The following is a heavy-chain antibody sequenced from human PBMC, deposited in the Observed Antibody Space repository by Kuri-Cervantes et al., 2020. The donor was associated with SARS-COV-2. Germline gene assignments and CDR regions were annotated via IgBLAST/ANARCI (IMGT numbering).Heavy chain of an antibody. CDR3: ARRVAGLKMFDL. V-gene: IGHV5-10-1*01. Sequence: GESLKSSCMASGYSFTSYWITWVRQMPGEGLAWMGRIDPTDSHTYYSPSFQGHVTFSTDKTIATAYLRWSSLKASDTAMYFCARRVAGLKMFDLWGQGTPVTVSS. D-gene: IGHD6-19*01. CDR1: GYSFTSYW. CDR2: IDPTDSHT. J-gene: IGHJ5*02.